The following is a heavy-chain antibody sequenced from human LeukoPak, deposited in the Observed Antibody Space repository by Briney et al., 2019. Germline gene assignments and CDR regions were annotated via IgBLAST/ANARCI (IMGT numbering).Heavy chain of an antibody. Sequence: GGSLSLFCAPSGFTFRSYAMSWVRQAPGKGLEWVSAISGGGGSTYYADSVKGRFTISRDNSKNTLYLQMNSLRAEDTAVYYCAKIGPYDFWSGYYPNWGQGTLVTVSS. D-gene: IGHD3-3*01. CDR1: GFTFRSYA. CDR2: ISGGGGST. V-gene: IGHV3-23*01. CDR3: AKIGPYDFWSGYYPN. J-gene: IGHJ4*02.